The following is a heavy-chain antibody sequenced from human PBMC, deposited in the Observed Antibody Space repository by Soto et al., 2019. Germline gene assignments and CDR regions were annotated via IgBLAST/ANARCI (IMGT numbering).Heavy chain of an antibody. J-gene: IGHJ6*02. CDR3: ASVDTAMAPHYYYYGMDV. CDR1: GYTFTSYD. CDR2: MNPNSGNT. D-gene: IGHD5-18*01. V-gene: IGHV1-8*01. Sequence: QVQLVQSGAEVKKPGASVKVSCKASGYTFTSYDINWVRQATGQGLEWMGWMNPNSGNTGYAQKFQGRVTMTRNTSISTAYMELSSLRSEDTAVYYCASVDTAMAPHYYYYGMDVWGQGTTVTVSS.